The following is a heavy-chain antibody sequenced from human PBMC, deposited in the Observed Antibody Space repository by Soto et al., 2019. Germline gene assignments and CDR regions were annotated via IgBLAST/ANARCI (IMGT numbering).Heavy chain of an antibody. Sequence: SETLSLTCAVYGGSFSGYYWSWIRQPPGKGLEWIGEINHSGSTNYNPSLKSRVTTSVDTSKNQFSLKLSSVTAADTAVYYCAGLPNCSSTSCYLSYYYYYMDVWGKGTTVTVSS. D-gene: IGHD2-2*01. CDR1: GGSFSGYY. J-gene: IGHJ6*03. V-gene: IGHV4-34*01. CDR3: AGLPNCSSTSCYLSYYYYYMDV. CDR2: INHSGST.